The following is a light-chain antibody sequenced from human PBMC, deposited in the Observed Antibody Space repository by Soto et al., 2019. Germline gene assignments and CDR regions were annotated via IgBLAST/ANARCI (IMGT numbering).Light chain of an antibody. V-gene: IGKV3-20*01. CDR2: RTF. CDR3: QQYDTSPPP. J-gene: IGKJ5*01. CDR1: QTIASRY. Sequence: EIVLPQSPGTLSLSPGERATLSCRASQTIASRYLAWYQHQPGQAPRLLLYRTFARAPGIPDRVSGGGSGTDFTLTISRLVREDFAVYYCQQYDTSPPPVGQGTRLDIK.